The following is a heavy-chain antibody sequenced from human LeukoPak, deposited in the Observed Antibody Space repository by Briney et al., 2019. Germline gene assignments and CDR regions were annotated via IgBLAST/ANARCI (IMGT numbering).Heavy chain of an antibody. V-gene: IGHV4-39*01. D-gene: IGHD2-2*01. J-gene: IGHJ6*02. CDR2: IYYSGTT. CDR3: AGHPIVVVAAASYYYYGMDV. CDR1: GGSISSSSYY. Sequence: SETLSLTCTVSGGSISSSSYYWGWIRQPPGKGLEWIGSIYYSGTTYYNPSLKSRVTISVDTSKNQFSLKLSSVAAADTAVYYCAGHPIVVVAAASYYYYGMDVWGQGTTVTVSS.